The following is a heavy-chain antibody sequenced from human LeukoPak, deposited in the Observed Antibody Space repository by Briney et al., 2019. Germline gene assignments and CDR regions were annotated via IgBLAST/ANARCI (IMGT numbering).Heavy chain of an antibody. CDR1: GYTFTSYD. Sequence: ASVKVSCKASGYTFTSYDINWVRQATGQGLEWMGWMNPNSGNTGYAQKFQGRVTMTRNTSISTAYMELSSLRSEDTAVYYCARDRAGIAALPYYFDYWGQGTLVTVSS. CDR2: MNPNSGNT. CDR3: ARDRAGIAALPYYFDY. D-gene: IGHD6-6*01. J-gene: IGHJ4*02. V-gene: IGHV1-8*01.